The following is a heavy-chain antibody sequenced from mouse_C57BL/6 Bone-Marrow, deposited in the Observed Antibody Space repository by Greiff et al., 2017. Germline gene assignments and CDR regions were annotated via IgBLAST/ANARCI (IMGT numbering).Heavy chain of an antibody. J-gene: IGHJ3*01. D-gene: IGHD2-12*01. CDR3: ARSHYSNDGAWFAY. CDR1: GYTFTDYY. CDR2: INPYNGGT. V-gene: IGHV1-19*01. Sequence: VQLQQSGPVLVKPGASVKMSCKASGYTFTDYYMNWVKQSHGPSLEWIGVINPYNGGTSYNQKFKGKATLTVDKSSSTAYMELNSLTSEDSAVYSCARSHYSNDGAWFAYWGQGTLVTVSA.